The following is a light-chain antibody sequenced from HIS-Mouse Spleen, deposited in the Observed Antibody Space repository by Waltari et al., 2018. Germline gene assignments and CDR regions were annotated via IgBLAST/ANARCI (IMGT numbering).Light chain of an antibody. Sequence: EIVLTQSPATRSLSPGERATLSWRASQSVSSYLAWYQQKPGQAPRLLIYDASNRATGIPARCSGSGSGTDFTLTISSLEPEDFAVYYCQQRSNWLTFGGGTKVEIK. CDR2: DAS. CDR1: QSVSSY. V-gene: IGKV3-11*01. CDR3: QQRSNWLT. J-gene: IGKJ4*01.